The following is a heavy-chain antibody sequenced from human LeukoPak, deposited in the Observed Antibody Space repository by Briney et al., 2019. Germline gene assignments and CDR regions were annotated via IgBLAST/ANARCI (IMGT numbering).Heavy chain of an antibody. V-gene: IGHV1-2*02. CDR2: INCNSGDA. D-gene: IGHD2-8*01. CDR1: GYSFTEHY. CDR3: ARSAGHCSNGICFTGYYMDV. J-gene: IGHJ6*03. Sequence: ASVKVSCKASGYSFTEHYIYWVRQAPGQGLEWVGRINCNSGDANSAQKFQGRVTMTRDTSVSTAYMDLSSVTSDDTAVYFCARSAGHCSNGICFTGYYMDVWGRGTTVTVSS.